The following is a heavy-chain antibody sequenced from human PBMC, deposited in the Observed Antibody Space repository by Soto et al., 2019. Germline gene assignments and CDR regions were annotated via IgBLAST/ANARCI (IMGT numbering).Heavy chain of an antibody. CDR1: VGSSSSTTYY. Sequence: SETLSLTCTVSVGSSSSTTYYWGWILQPPGKGLEWIGSVSYSGSTYYSPSLKSRVTISVDTAKNQFSVKLSSVTAADTSVYYCARHPTALVTGGFDYLGQGALVTVSS. V-gene: IGHV4-39*01. J-gene: IGHJ4*02. D-gene: IGHD5-18*01. CDR2: VSYSGST. CDR3: ARHPTALVTGGFDY.